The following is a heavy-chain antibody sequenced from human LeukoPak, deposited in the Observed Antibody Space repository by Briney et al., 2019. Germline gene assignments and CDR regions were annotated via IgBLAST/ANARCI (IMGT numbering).Heavy chain of an antibody. J-gene: IGHJ4*02. CDR2: IYTSGST. D-gene: IGHD2-2*02. CDR1: GGSISSGSYY. Sequence: SQTLSLTCTVSGGSISSGSYYWSWIRQPAGKGLEWIGRIYTSGSTNYNPSLKSRVTISVDTSKNQFSLKLSSVTAADTAVYYCARDAEYCSSTSCYTRDYSDYWGQGTLVTVSS. V-gene: IGHV4-61*02. CDR3: ARDAEYCSSTSCYTRDYSDY.